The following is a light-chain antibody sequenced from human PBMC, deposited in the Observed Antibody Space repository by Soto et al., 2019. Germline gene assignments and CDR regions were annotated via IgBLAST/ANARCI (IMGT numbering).Light chain of an antibody. CDR2: GAS. V-gene: IGKV3-15*01. J-gene: IGKJ3*01. Sequence: EIVMTQSPATLSVSPGERATLSCRASQSVSDNLAWYQQTPGQAPRLLIYGASTGATGIPARFSGSGSGTEFTHTISSLQSEDFAVYDCQQYNNWHLTFGPGTKVDV. CDR3: QQYNNWHLT. CDR1: QSVSDN.